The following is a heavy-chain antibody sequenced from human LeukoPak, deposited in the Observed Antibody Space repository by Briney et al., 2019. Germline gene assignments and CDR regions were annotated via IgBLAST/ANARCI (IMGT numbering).Heavy chain of an antibody. CDR2: IYTSGST. CDR1: GGSISYFY. D-gene: IGHD1-26*01. Sequence: SETLSLNCTVSGGSISYFYWSWIRQPAGKGLEWIGRIYTSGSTNYNPSLKSRVTMSVDTSKKQFSLKLSSVTAADTAVYYCARVRGSSGSYEYYHYMDVWGKGTTVTISS. V-gene: IGHV4-4*07. J-gene: IGHJ6*03. CDR3: ARVRGSSGSYEYYHYMDV.